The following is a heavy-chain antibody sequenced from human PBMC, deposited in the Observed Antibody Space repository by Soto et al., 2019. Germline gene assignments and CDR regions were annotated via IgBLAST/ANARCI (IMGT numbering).Heavy chain of an antibody. Sequence: SETLSLTCTVSGGSISSGGYYWSWIRQHPGKGLEWIGYIYYSGSTYYNPSLKSRVTISVDTSKNQFSLKLSSVTAADTAVYYCARERYCGGDCPRRRFDPWGQGTLVTVSS. J-gene: IGHJ5*02. D-gene: IGHD2-21*02. CDR3: ARERYCGGDCPRRRFDP. CDR2: IYYSGST. CDR1: GGSISSGGYY. V-gene: IGHV4-31*03.